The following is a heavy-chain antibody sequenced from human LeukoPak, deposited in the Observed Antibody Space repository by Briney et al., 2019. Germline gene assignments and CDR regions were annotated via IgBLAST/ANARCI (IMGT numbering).Heavy chain of an antibody. CDR1: GDSISTYY. CDR3: ARSRSGYSYDHAAFEI. V-gene: IGHV4-59*01. CDR2: IDYRGST. J-gene: IGHJ3*02. D-gene: IGHD5-18*01. Sequence: SETLSLTCTVSGDSISTYYWSWIRQPPGKGLEWIAYIDYRGSTTYNPSLGSRVTISVDTSRNQFSLKLSSVTAADTAVYYCARSRSGYSYDHAAFEIWGQGTMVTVSS.